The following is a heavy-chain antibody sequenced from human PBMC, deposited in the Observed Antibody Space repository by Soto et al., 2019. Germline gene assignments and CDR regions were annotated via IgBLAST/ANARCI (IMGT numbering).Heavy chain of an antibody. V-gene: IGHV1-3*01. J-gene: IGHJ4*02. D-gene: IGHD1-1*01. CDR2: INAGNGNT. Sequence: ASVKVSCKASGYTLTSYARHWVRQAPGQRLEWMGWINAGNGNTKYSQKFQGRVTITRDTSASTAYMELNSLRAEDTAVYYCAKLELNWNYFDYWGPGALVTVSS. CDR3: AKLELNWNYFDY. CDR1: GYTLTSYA.